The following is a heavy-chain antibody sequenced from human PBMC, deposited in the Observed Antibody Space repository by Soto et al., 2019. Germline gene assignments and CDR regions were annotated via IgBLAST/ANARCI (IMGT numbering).Heavy chain of an antibody. Sequence: EVQVLESGGGLVQPGGSLRLSCAASGFTFSNYGMNWVRQAPGKGLEWVSGIRSDGDTTYNSDSVKGRFTVSRVTSKNTVYLQMNSLRAEDTAVYYCAKGKGVGATPDGANCWGQGTLVTVSS. CDR2: IRSDGDTT. V-gene: IGHV3-23*01. D-gene: IGHD1-26*01. J-gene: IGHJ4*02. CDR3: AKGKGVGATPDGANC. CDR1: GFTFSNYG.